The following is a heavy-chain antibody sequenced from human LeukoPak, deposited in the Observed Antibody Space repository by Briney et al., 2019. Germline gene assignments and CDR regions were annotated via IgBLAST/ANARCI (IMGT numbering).Heavy chain of an antibody. CDR3: AGWKMEGKVVDVFDI. J-gene: IGHJ3*02. V-gene: IGHV3-53*04. D-gene: IGHD3-22*01. CDR1: GFSVSGNY. CDR2: IYSGGAT. Sequence: GGSLRLSCAASGFSVSGNYMSWVREAPGKGLEWVSAIYSGGATYYTDCVKGRLTMSRHTSKNTVDLQMNSLRVEDTAVYYCAGWKMEGKVVDVFDIWGQGTRVTVSS.